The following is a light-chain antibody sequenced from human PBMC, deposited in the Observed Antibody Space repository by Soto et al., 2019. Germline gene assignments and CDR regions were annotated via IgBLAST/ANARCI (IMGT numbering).Light chain of an antibody. J-gene: IGLJ2*01. Sequence: QAVVTQPPSVSGAPGQRVTISCTGSSSNIGAGYDVHWYQQLPGTAPKLLIYGNSNRPSGVPDRFSGSKSGTSASLAITGLQAEDEADYYCQSYDSSLSGSEDVVFGGGTKVTDL. V-gene: IGLV1-40*01. CDR1: SSNIGAGYD. CDR2: GNS. CDR3: QSYDSSLSGSEDVV.